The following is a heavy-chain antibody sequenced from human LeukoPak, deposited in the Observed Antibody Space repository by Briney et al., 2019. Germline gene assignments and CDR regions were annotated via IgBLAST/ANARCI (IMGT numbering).Heavy chain of an antibody. J-gene: IGHJ4*02. CDR1: GYSFTTYD. V-gene: IGHV1-8*01. Sequence: ASVKVSCKASGYSFTTYDINWVRQSTGQGLEWMGWMNPNSGNTGYAQKFQGRVTMTRNTSISAAYMELSSLRSEDTAVYYCTRAPRGANNWGQGTLVTVSS. CDR3: TRAPRGANN. CDR2: MNPNSGNT. D-gene: IGHD1-26*01.